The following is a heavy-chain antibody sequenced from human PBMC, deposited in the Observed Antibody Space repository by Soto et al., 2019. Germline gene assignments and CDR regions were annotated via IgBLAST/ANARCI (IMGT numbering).Heavy chain of an antibody. D-gene: IGHD5-12*01. CDR3: VRGRSYSVYDF. V-gene: IGHV4-4*07. J-gene: IGHJ4*02. Sequence: SETLSLTCTVSGGSISCHSWIWIRQPAGKGLEWIGHIYPSGSTSYNPSLRSRVTMSLDTSSNQIFLNLTSVTAADTAVFYCVRGRSYSVYDFWGPGTLVTVSS. CDR2: IYPSGST. CDR1: GGSISCHS.